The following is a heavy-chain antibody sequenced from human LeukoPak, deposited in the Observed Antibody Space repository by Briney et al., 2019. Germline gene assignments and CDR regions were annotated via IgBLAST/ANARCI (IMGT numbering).Heavy chain of an antibody. Sequence: GGSLRLSCAASGFTFDDYAMHWVRQAPGKGLEWVSLIRWDGGSTYYADSVKGRFTISRDNSKNSLYLQMNSLRAEDTALYYCAKDEYGDGYNYHFDYWGQGTLVTVSS. CDR2: IRWDGGST. J-gene: IGHJ4*02. CDR1: GFTFDDYA. CDR3: AKDEYGDGYNYHFDY. D-gene: IGHD5-24*01. V-gene: IGHV3-43D*03.